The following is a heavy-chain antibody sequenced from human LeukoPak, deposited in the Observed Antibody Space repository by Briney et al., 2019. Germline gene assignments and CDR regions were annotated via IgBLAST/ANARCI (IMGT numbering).Heavy chain of an antibody. D-gene: IGHD6-19*01. Sequence: AGGSLRLSCAASGFTFSSYAMHWVRQAPGKGLEWVAVISYDGSNKYYADSVKGRFTISRDNSKNTLYLQMNSLRAEDTAVYYCAKGTQWAGLIDYWGQGTLVTVSS. V-gene: IGHV3-30-3*01. CDR2: ISYDGSNK. CDR1: GFTFSSYA. J-gene: IGHJ4*02. CDR3: AKGTQWAGLIDY.